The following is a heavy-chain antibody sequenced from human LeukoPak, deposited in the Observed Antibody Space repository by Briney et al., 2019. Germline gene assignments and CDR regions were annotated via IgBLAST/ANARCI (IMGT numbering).Heavy chain of an antibody. CDR2: IYYSGST. J-gene: IGHJ5*02. V-gene: IGHV4-59*12. Sequence: SETLSLTCTVSGGSISSYYWSWIRQPPGKGLEWIGYIYYSGSTNYNPSLKSRVTMSVDTSKNQFSLMLSSVTAADTAVYYCARDFIGPLGNWCDPWGQGTLVTVSS. CDR1: GGSISSYY. D-gene: IGHD7-27*01. CDR3: ARDFIGPLGNWCDP.